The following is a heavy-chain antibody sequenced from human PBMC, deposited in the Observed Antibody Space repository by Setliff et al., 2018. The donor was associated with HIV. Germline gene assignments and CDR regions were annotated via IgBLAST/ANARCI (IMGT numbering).Heavy chain of an antibody. CDR1: SGSISYYY. CDR3: VGRFGLVQIFYFDY. J-gene: IGHJ4*02. CDR2: VFHSGST. V-gene: IGHV4-59*01. D-gene: IGHD2-15*01. Sequence: KPSETLSLTCNVSSGSISYYYWSWVRQPPGRGLEWIGYVFHSGSTSYNPSLNSRVTISVDTSKNQFSLKLSSATAADTAVYFCVGRFGLVQIFYFDYWGQGMLVTVSS.